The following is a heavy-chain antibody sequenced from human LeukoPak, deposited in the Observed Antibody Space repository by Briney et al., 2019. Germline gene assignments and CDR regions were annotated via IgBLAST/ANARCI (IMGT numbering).Heavy chain of an antibody. CDR1: GFTFSSYS. D-gene: IGHD3-3*01. CDR2: ISSSSSTI. Sequence: GGSLRLSCAASGFTFSSYSMNWVRQAPGKGLEWVSYISSSSSTIYYADSVKGRFTISRDNAENSLYLQMNSLRDEDTAVYYCARASYYDFWSGYSSDYYYYMDVWGKGTTVTVSS. V-gene: IGHV3-48*02. J-gene: IGHJ6*03. CDR3: ARASYYDFWSGYSSDYYYYMDV.